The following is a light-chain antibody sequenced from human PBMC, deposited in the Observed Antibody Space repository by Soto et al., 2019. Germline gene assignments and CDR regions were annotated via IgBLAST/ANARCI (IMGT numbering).Light chain of an antibody. CDR2: DAS. CDR3: QQYNNWPLT. CDR1: QSARSN. Sequence: THSPTTLSESPGEIATLSCRASQSARSNLAWHQQKPGQAPRILMYDASTRATGISARFSGSGSGTEFTLTISSPQSEDFAVYYCQQYNNWPLTFGQGTRLEIK. V-gene: IGKV3-15*01. J-gene: IGKJ5*01.